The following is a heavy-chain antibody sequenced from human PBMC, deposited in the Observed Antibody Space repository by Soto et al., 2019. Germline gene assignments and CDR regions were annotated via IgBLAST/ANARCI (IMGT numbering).Heavy chain of an antibody. CDR1: GGSISSSSYY. Sequence: SETLSLTCTVSGGSISSSSYYWGWIRQPPGKGLEWIGSIYYSGSTYYNPSLKSRVTISVDTSKNQFSLKLSSVTAADTAVYYCASQQLVHYYYGMDVWSQGTTVTVSS. J-gene: IGHJ6*02. CDR3: ASQQLVHYYYGMDV. V-gene: IGHV4-39*01. CDR2: IYYSGST. D-gene: IGHD6-13*01.